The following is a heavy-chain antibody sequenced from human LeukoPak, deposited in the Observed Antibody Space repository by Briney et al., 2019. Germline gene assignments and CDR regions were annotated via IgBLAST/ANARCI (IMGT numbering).Heavy chain of an antibody. Sequence: SETLSLTCAVYGGSFSGYYWSWIRQPPGKGLEWIGEINHSGSTNYNPSLKSRVTISVDTSKNQFSLKLSSVTAADTAVYYCARGKDGDFHYYYYYMDVWGKGTTVTVSS. CDR3: ARGKDGDFHYYYYYMDV. V-gene: IGHV4-34*01. D-gene: IGHD4-17*01. CDR1: GGSFSGYY. CDR2: INHSGST. J-gene: IGHJ6*03.